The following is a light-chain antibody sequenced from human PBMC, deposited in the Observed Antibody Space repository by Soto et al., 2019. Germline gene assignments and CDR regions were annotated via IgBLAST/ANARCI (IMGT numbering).Light chain of an antibody. V-gene: IGLV2-14*01. CDR3: CSYTSSSIRV. CDR1: SSDVGGYNH. CDR2: EVR. Sequence: QSVLTQPASVSGSPGQSITISCTGTSSDVGGYNHVSWYQQHPGKAPKLIIYEVRNRPSGVSNRLSGSKSGNTASLTISGLQADDEADHYCCSYTSSSIRVFGGGTKGTVL. J-gene: IGLJ3*02.